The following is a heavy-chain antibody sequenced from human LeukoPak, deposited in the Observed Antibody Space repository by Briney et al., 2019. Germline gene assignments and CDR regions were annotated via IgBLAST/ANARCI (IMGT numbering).Heavy chain of an antibody. V-gene: IGHV3-21*01. CDR3: ARIHHTDVLDY. Sequence: KPGGSLRLSCAASGFTFSSYSMNWVRQAPGKGLEWVSSISSSGSSIYYADSVKGRFTISRDNAENSLYLQMNSLRAEDTAVYYCARIHHTDVLDYWGQGTLVTVSS. CDR2: ISSSGSSI. J-gene: IGHJ4*02. D-gene: IGHD1-14*01. CDR1: GFTFSSYS.